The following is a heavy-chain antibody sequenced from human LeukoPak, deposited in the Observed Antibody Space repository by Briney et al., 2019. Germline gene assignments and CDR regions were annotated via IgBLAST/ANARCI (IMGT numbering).Heavy chain of an antibody. CDR3: ARGPNSNWSGLDF. CDR2: ISPTESTT. D-gene: IGHD6-6*01. Sequence: GRSLRLSCTASGFSFSGHWMHWARQLPGKGLVWVSRISPTESTTSYADSVKGRFTVSRDNAKNTLYLQVNNLRAEDTAVYYCARGPNSNWSGLDFWGQGTLLTVSS. CDR1: GFSFSGHW. V-gene: IGHV3-74*01. J-gene: IGHJ4*02.